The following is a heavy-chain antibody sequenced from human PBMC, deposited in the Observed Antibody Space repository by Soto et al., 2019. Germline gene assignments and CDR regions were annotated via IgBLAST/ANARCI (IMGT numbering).Heavy chain of an antibody. CDR3: AKLGYGDYVSIDY. CDR1: GFTFSRYG. D-gene: IGHD4-17*01. Sequence: GGSLRLSCAASGFTFSRYGMHWVRQAPGKGLEWVAVISYDGSNKYYADTVKGRFTISRDNSKNTLYLQMNSLRAEDTAVYYCAKLGYGDYVSIDYWGQGTLVTVSS. CDR2: ISYDGSNK. V-gene: IGHV3-30*18. J-gene: IGHJ4*02.